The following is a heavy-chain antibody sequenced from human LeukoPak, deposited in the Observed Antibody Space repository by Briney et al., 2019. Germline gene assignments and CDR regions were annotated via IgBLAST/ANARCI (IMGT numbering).Heavy chain of an antibody. CDR3: ASSGYCSGGSCYSDAFDI. Sequence: GESLKISCKGSGYSFTSYWIGWVRQMPGKGLEWMGIIYPGDSDTRYSPSFQGQVTISADKSISTAYLQWSSLKASDTAMYYCASSGYCSGGSCYSDAFDIWGQGTMVTVSS. V-gene: IGHV5-51*03. CDR2: IYPGDSDT. J-gene: IGHJ3*02. CDR1: GYSFTSYW. D-gene: IGHD2-15*01.